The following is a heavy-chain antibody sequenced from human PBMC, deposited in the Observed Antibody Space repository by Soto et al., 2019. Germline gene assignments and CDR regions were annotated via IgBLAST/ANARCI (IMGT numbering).Heavy chain of an antibody. CDR1: GGSISSSSYY. Sequence: QLQLQESGPGLVKPSETLSLTCTVSGGSISSSSYYWGWIRQPPGKGLEWIGSIYYSGSTYYNPSLKSRVTISVDTSKNQFSLKLSSVTAADTAVYYCARHVCFQCSSGWFDPWGQGTLVTVSS. CDR3: ARHVCFQCSSGWFDP. D-gene: IGHD3-10*01. V-gene: IGHV4-39*01. CDR2: IYYSGST. J-gene: IGHJ5*02.